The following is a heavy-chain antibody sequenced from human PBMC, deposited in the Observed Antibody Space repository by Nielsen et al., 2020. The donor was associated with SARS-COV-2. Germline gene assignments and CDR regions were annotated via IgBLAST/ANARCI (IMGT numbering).Heavy chain of an antibody. CDR1: GFTVSSNY. CDR2: IYSGGST. D-gene: IGHD1-26*01. V-gene: IGHV3-53*01. CDR3: ARDLFSGSLIFDY. Sequence: GESLKISCAASGFTVSSNYMSWVRQAPGKGLEWVSVIYSGGSTYYADSVKGRFTISRDNSKNTLYLQMNSLRAEDTAVYYCARDLFSGSLIFDYWGQGTLVTVSS. J-gene: IGHJ4*02.